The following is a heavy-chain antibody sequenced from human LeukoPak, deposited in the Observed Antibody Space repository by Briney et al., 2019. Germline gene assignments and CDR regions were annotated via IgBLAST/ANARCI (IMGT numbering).Heavy chain of an antibody. CDR2: GST. J-gene: IGHJ4*02. V-gene: IGHV4-59*09. D-gene: IGHD3-22*01. Sequence: GSTNYNPSLKSRVTISVDTSKKQFSLKLSSVTAADTAVYYCARGYHYDSSGYYDYWGQGTLVTVSS. CDR3: ARGYHYDSSGYYDY.